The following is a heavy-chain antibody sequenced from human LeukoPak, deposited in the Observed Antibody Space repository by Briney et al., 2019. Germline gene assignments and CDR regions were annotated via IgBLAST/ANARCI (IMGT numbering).Heavy chain of an antibody. CDR1: GGTFSSYA. J-gene: IGHJ5*02. CDR3: ARDQNYYGSGSYYKYFWFDP. V-gene: IGHV1-69*13. D-gene: IGHD3-10*01. Sequence: GASVKVSCKASGGTFSSYAISWVRQAPGQGLEWMGGIIPIFGTANYAQKFQGRVTITADESTSTAYMELSSLRSEDTAVYYCARDQNYYGSGSYYKYFWFDPWGQGTLVTVSS. CDR2: IIPIFGTA.